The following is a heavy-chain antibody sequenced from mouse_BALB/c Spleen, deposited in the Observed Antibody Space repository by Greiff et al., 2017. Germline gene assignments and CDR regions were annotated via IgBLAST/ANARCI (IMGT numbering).Heavy chain of an antibody. D-gene: IGHD1-1*01. CDR2: ISSGSSTI. Sequence: EVQGVESGGGLVQPGGSRKLSCAASGFTFSSFGMHWVRQAPEKGLEWVAYISSGSSTIYYADTVKGRFTISRDNPKNTLFLQMTSLRSEDTAMYYCARSVGNYFDYWGQGTTLTVSS. CDR3: ARSVGNYFDY. J-gene: IGHJ2*01. V-gene: IGHV5-17*02. CDR1: GFTFSSFG.